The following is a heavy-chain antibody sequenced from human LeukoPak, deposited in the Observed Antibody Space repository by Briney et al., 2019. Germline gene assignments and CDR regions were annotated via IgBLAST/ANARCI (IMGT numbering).Heavy chain of an antibody. CDR3: ARVGYNWNDSGSPNAFDI. CDR2: IYYSGST. V-gene: IGHV4-30-4*01. D-gene: IGHD1-1*01. CDR1: GGSISSGDYY. Sequence: SQTLSLTCTVSGGSISSGDYYWSWIRQPPGKGLEWIGYIYYSGSTYYNPSLKSRVTISVDTSKNQFSLKLSSVTAADTAVYYCARVGYNWNDSGSPNAFDIWGQGTMVTVSS. J-gene: IGHJ3*02.